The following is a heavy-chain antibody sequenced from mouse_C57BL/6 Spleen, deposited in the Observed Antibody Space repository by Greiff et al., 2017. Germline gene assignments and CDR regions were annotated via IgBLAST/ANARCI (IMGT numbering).Heavy chain of an antibody. CDR1: GYTFTSYW. J-gene: IGHJ2*01. V-gene: IGHV1-52*01. CDR2: IDPSDSET. CDR3: ARSTYDYDRDYAMDY. Sequence: QVQLKQPGAELVRPGSSVKLSCKASGYTFTSYWMHWVKQRPIQGLEWIGNIDPSDSETHYNQKFKDKATLTVDKSSSTAYMQLSSLTSEDSAVYYCARSTYDYDRDYAMDYWGQGTTLTVSS. D-gene: IGHD2-4*01.